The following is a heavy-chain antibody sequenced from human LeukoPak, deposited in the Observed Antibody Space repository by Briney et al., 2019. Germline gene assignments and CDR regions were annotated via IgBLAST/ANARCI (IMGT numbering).Heavy chain of an antibody. CDR3: ARGGGALSGYDYDY. Sequence: ASVKVSCKASGYTFPSYGVTWVRQAPGQGLEWMGWISAYNGNTNYAQKLQGRVTMTTDTSTSTAYMELRSLRSDDTAVYYCARGGGALSGYDYDYWGQGTLVTVSS. J-gene: IGHJ4*02. CDR2: ISAYNGNT. V-gene: IGHV1-18*01. D-gene: IGHD5-12*01. CDR1: GYTFPSYG.